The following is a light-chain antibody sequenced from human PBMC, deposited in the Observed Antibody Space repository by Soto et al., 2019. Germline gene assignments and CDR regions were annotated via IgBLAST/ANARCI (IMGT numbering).Light chain of an antibody. V-gene: IGKV3-11*01. CDR2: DAS. CDR1: QSVSSY. CDR3: QQRSHWPPIT. J-gene: IGKJ5*01. Sequence: EIVLTQSPATLSLSPGERATLSCRASQSVSSYLAWYQQKPGQAPRLLIYDASNRATGIPARFSASGSGTDFTLTISRLEPEDFAVYYCQQRSHWPPITFGQGKRLEIK.